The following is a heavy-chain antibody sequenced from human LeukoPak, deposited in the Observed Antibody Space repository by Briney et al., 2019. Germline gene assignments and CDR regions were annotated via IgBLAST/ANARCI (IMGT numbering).Heavy chain of an antibody. V-gene: IGHV1-18*04. J-gene: IGHJ6*04. CDR3: ARENAAYYGSVVALGGDV. CDR1: GYTFTSYG. CDR2: ISAYNGNT. D-gene: IGHD3-10*01. Sequence: ASVKVSCKASGYTFTSYGISWVRQAPGQGLEWMGWISAYNGNTNYAQKLQGRVTMTTDTSTSTAYMELRGLRSDDTAVYYCARENAAYYGSVVALGGDVWGKGTTVTVSS.